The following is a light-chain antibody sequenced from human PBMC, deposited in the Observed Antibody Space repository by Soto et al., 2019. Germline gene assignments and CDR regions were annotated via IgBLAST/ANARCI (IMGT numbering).Light chain of an antibody. Sequence: EIVLTQSPATLSLSPGERATLSCRASQSVSSYLALYQQKPGQTPRLLISDASNRATGIPARFSGSGSGTDFTLTISSLEPEDFAVYYCQQRSNWPLTFGGGTKVEIK. CDR3: QQRSNWPLT. J-gene: IGKJ4*01. CDR2: DAS. V-gene: IGKV3-11*01. CDR1: QSVSSY.